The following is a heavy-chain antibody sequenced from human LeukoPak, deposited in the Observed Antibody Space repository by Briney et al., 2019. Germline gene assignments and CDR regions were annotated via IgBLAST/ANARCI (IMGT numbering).Heavy chain of an antibody. CDR3: ARHSQSRYSSSWAFDY. CDR2: IYYSGST. D-gene: IGHD6-13*01. Sequence: SETLSLTCTVSGGSISSSSYYWGWIRQPPGKGLEWIGSIYYSGSTYYNPSLKSRVTISVDTSKDQFSLKLSSVTAADTAVYYCARHSQSRYSSSWAFDYWGQGTLVTVSS. CDR1: GGSISSSSYY. V-gene: IGHV4-39*01. J-gene: IGHJ4*02.